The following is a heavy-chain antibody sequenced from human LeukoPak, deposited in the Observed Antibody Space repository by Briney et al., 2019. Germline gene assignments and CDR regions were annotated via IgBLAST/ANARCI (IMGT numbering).Heavy chain of an antibody. V-gene: IGHV1-46*01. Sequence: ASVKVSCKASGGTFSSYAISWVRQAPGQGLEWMGIINPSGGSTSYAQKFQGRVTMTRDTSTSTVYMELSSLRSEDTAVYYCARGHYDDYWGQGTLVTVSS. CDR2: INPSGGST. CDR3: ARGHYDDY. CDR1: GGTFSSYA. D-gene: IGHD3-3*01. J-gene: IGHJ4*02.